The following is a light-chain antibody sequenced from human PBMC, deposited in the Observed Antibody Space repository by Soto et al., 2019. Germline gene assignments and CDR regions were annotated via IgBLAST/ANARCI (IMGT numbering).Light chain of an antibody. CDR2: LGS. V-gene: IGKV2-28*01. Sequence: DIVMTQSPLSLPVTPGEPASISCRSSQSLLHTNETNYLHWYLQKPGLSPQLLIYLGSNRASGVPDRFSGSGSGTDFTLKITRVEAEDVGVYYCMQALQTPSTFGPGTKVDI. J-gene: IGKJ1*01. CDR1: QSLLHTNETNY. CDR3: MQALQTPST.